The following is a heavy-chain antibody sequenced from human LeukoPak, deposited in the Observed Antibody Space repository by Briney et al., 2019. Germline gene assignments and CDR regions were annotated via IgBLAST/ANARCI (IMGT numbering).Heavy chain of an antibody. J-gene: IGHJ4*02. CDR1: GFTFSSYA. CDR2: ISYDGSNK. V-gene: IGHV3-30-3*01. CDR3: ARDWRSSGWYHFDY. Sequence: GGSLRLSCAASGFTFSSYAMHWVRQAPGKGLEWVAVISYDGSNKYYADSVKGRFTISRDNSKNTLYLQMNSLRAEDTAVYYCARDWRSSGWYHFDYWGQGTPVTVSS. D-gene: IGHD6-19*01.